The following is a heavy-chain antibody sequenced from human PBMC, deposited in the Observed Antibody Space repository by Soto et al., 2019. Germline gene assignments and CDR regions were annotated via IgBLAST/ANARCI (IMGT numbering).Heavy chain of an antibody. CDR3: AKDLGAGTAMVTGWFDP. J-gene: IGHJ5*02. Sequence: GGSLRLSCAASGFNFSSYDMHWVRQVTGKGLEWVSIIGTAGDTYSPGSVKGRFTISRENAKNTLYLQMNNLKAEDTAVYYCAKDLGAGTAMVTGWFDPWGQGTLVTVSS. CDR1: GFNFSSYD. CDR2: IGTAGDT. V-gene: IGHV3-13*01. D-gene: IGHD5-18*01.